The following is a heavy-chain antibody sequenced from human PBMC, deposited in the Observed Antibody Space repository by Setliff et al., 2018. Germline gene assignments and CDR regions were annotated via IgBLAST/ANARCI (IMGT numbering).Heavy chain of an antibody. J-gene: IGHJ4*02. Sequence: PSETLSLTCTVSGDSISNYYWSWIRQPAGKGLEWVGRLHTSGSTNYNPSLKSRATISVDTSKNQFSLNLSSVTAADTAVYFCARDNTIVGATDYWGQGTLVTVSS. CDR2: LHTSGST. D-gene: IGHD1-26*01. CDR3: ARDNTIVGATDY. V-gene: IGHV4-4*07. CDR1: GDSISNYY.